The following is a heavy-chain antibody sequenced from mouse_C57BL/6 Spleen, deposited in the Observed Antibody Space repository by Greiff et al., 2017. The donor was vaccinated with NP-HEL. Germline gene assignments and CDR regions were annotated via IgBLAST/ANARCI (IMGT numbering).Heavy chain of an antibody. CDR3: AISPMVTPYYFDY. Sequence: EVMLVESGGDLVKPGGSLKLSCAASGFTFSSYGMSWVRQTPDKRLEWVATISSGGSYTYYPDSVKGRFTISRDNATNTLYLQMSSLKSEDTAMYYCAISPMVTPYYFDYWGQGTTLTVSS. V-gene: IGHV5-6*01. CDR2: ISSGGSYT. D-gene: IGHD2-2*01. CDR1: GFTFSSYG. J-gene: IGHJ2*01.